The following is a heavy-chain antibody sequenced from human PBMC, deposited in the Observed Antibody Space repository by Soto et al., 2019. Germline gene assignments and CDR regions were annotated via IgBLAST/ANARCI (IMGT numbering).Heavy chain of an antibody. J-gene: IGHJ4*02. Sequence: EVQLVESGGGLVKPGGSLRLSCAASGFTFSSYSMNWVRQAPGKVLEWVSSISISSSYIYYPDSVKGRFTISRDNAQKSLYLQMNSLRAEDTAVYYCARDGYTRNYKGDYWGQGPLVTVSS. V-gene: IGHV3-21*01. CDR3: ARDGYTRNYKGDY. D-gene: IGHD1-7*01. CDR2: ISISSSYI. CDR1: GFTFSSYS.